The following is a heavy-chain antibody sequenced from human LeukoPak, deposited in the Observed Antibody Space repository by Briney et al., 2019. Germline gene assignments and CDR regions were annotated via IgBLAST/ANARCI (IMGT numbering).Heavy chain of an antibody. J-gene: IGHJ6*02. CDR3: AKGPPTRYFDWAVGYYYYGMDV. V-gene: IGHV3-23*01. CDR1: GFTFSSYA. Sequence: GGFLRLSCAASGFTFSSYAMSWVRQAPGKGLEWVSAISGSGGSTYYADSVKGRFTISRDNSKNTLYLQMNSLRAEDTAVYYCAKGPPTRYFDWAVGYYYYGMDVWGQGTTVTVSS. D-gene: IGHD3-9*01. CDR2: ISGSGGST.